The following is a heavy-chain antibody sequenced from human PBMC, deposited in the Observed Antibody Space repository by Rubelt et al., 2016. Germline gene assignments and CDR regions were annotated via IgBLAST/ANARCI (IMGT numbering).Heavy chain of an antibody. CDR2: IYYSGST. D-gene: IGHD4-11*01. J-gene: IGHJ6*03. V-gene: IGHV4-59*08. Sequence: GKGLEWIGNIYYSGSTHYNPSLKSRVIISVDMSKNQFSLKLSSVTAADTAVYYCARHPTVTTRGYYYYIDVWGKGTTVTVSS. CDR3: ARHPTVTTRGYYYYIDV.